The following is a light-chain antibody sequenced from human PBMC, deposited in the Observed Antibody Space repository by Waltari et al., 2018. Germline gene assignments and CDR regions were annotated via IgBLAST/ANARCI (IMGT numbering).Light chain of an antibody. CDR1: RSLVHTDGHPF. CDR2: RVS. V-gene: IGKV2-30*02. Sequence: TQSPLSLPVTLGPPAPIACKSTRSLVHTDGHPFFYWYHQRPGQSPRRLVYRVSNRDSGVPDRFSGSGSGTDFTLRISRVEAEDVGIYYCMQGTHWPLTFGGGTKVEIK. J-gene: IGKJ4*01. CDR3: MQGTHWPLT.